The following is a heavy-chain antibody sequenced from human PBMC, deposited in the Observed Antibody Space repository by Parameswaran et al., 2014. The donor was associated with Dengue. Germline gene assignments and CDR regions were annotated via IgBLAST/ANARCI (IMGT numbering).Heavy chain of an antibody. CDR3: ARETPPRQVYYYYGMDV. V-gene: IGHV3-53*01. J-gene: IGHJ6*02. Sequence: WIRQPPGKGLEWVSVIYSGGSTYYADSVKGRFTISRDNSKNTLYLQMNSLRAEDTAVYYCARETPPRQVYYYYGMDVWGQGTTVTVSS. CDR2: IYSGGST.